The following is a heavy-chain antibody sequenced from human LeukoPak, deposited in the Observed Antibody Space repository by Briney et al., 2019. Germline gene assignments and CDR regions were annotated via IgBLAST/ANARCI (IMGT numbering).Heavy chain of an antibody. Sequence: PGRSLRLSCAASGFTFDDYAMHWVRQAPGKGLEWVSGISWNSGSIGYADSVKGRFTISRDNSKNTLYLQMNSLRAEDTAVYYCAKAPSEGGYVRYYGMDVWGQGTTVTVSS. J-gene: IGHJ6*02. CDR3: AKAPSEGGYVRYYGMDV. D-gene: IGHD5-12*01. CDR1: GFTFDDYA. CDR2: ISWNSGSI. V-gene: IGHV3-9*01.